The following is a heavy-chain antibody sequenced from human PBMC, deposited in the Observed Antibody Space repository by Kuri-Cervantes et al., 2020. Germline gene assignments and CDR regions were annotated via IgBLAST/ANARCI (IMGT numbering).Heavy chain of an antibody. CDR2: INPNSGGT. CDR1: GGTFSSYA. D-gene: IGHD1-26*01. CDR3: ARDAGDGSYVAIDY. V-gene: IGHV1-2*02. Sequence: ASVKVSCKASGGTFSSYAISWVRQAPGQGLEWMGWINPNSGGTNYAQKFQGRVTMTRDTSISTAYMELSRLRSDDTAVYYCARDAGDGSYVAIDYWGQGTLVTVSS. J-gene: IGHJ4*02.